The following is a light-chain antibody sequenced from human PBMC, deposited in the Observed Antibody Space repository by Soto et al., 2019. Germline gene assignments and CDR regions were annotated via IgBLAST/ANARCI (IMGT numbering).Light chain of an antibody. Sequence: EIVLTQSPGTLSLSPGERATLSCRASQSVSSSYLAWYQQKPGQAPRLLIYGASSRATGIPDTFSGSGSGADFTLTISRLEPEDFPVEYCQEYGSSPWTFGQGTKVEIK. CDR1: QSVSSSY. CDR2: GAS. CDR3: QEYGSSPWT. J-gene: IGKJ1*01. V-gene: IGKV3-20*01.